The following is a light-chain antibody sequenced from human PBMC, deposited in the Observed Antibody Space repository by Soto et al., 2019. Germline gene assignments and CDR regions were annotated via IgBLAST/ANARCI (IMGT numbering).Light chain of an antibody. CDR1: SSDVGGYNF. Sequence: QSVLTQPASVSGSPGQSITISCTGTSSDVGGYNFVSWYQQPPGKAPKLMIYEVSKRPSGVSNRFSGSKSGNTASLTISGLRAEDEADYYCCSSAGSPHCVVGGGTKLTVL. J-gene: IGLJ3*02. CDR3: CSSAGSPHCV. CDR2: EVS. V-gene: IGLV2-23*02.